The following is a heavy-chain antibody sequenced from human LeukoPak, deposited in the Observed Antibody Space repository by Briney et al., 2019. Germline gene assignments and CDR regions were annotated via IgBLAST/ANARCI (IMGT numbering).Heavy chain of an antibody. CDR2: ISDSGGST. Sequence: GGSLRLSCSASGFPFSSYSMHWVRQAPGKGLEYVSAISDSGGSTYYADSVKGRFTISRDNSKNTLYLQMSSLRAEDTAVYFCVRGYSFGPYGMDVWGQGTTVTVSS. V-gene: IGHV3-64D*09. J-gene: IGHJ6*02. CDR3: VRGYSFGPYGMDV. CDR1: GFPFSSYS. D-gene: IGHD2-15*01.